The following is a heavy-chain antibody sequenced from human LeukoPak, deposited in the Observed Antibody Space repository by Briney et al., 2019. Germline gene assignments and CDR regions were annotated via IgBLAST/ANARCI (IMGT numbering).Heavy chain of an antibody. D-gene: IGHD6-13*01. V-gene: IGHV3-23*01. CDR2: ISGSGGST. CDR3: AKDRIEGSSSWPSYYYYGMDV. CDR1: GFTFSSYA. Sequence: GGSLRLSCAASGFTFSSYAMSWVRQAPGKGLEWVSAISGSGGSTYYADSVKGRFTISRDNSKNTLYLQMNSLRAEDTAVYYCAKDRIEGSSSWPSYYYYGMDVWGQGTTVTVSS. J-gene: IGHJ6*02.